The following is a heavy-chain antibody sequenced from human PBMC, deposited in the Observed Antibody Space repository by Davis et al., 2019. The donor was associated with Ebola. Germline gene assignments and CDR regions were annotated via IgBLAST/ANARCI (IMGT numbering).Heavy chain of an antibody. CDR3: ARVKYLMSSSIFYHYYAMDV. CDR2: ISAGGTAP. Sequence: PGGSLRLSCAASEFTFSSYGMTWVRQAPGKGLEWVSSISAGGTAPYYADSVKGRFTISRDNSKNTLSLQMDSLRAEDTALYHCARVKYLMSSSIFYHYYAMDVWGHGTTVTVSS. D-gene: IGHD6-6*01. J-gene: IGHJ6*02. V-gene: IGHV3-23*01. CDR1: EFTFSSYG.